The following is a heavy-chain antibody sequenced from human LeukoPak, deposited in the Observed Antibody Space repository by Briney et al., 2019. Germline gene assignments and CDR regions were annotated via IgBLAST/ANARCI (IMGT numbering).Heavy chain of an antibody. CDR1: GFIFSSYA. D-gene: IGHD5-18*01. CDR3: AKAWFSLQLCDY. Sequence: GGSLRLSCAASGFIFSSYAMHWVRQAPGKGLEWVAGLSYDGSQKYYVDSVKGRFIISRDNSKNMLFLEMNSLRAEDTGVYFCAKAWFSLQLCDYWGQGILVTVSP. V-gene: IGHV3-30*18. J-gene: IGHJ4*02. CDR2: LSYDGSQK.